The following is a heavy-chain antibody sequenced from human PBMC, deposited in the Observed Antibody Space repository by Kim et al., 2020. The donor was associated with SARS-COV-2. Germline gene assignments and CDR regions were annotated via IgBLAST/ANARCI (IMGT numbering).Heavy chain of an antibody. D-gene: IGHD5-18*01. Sequence: GGSLRLSCAASGFTFSSYSMNWVRQAPGKGLEWVSSISSSSSYIYYADSVKGRFTISRDNAKNSLYLQMNSLRAEDTAVYYCARDTISDTAMVFLTWDYYYGMDVWGQGTTVTVSS. V-gene: IGHV3-21*01. J-gene: IGHJ6*02. CDR2: ISSSSSYI. CDR3: ARDTISDTAMVFLTWDYYYGMDV. CDR1: GFTFSSYS.